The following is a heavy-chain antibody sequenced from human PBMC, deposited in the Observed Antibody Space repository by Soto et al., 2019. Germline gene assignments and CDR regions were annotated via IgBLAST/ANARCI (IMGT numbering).Heavy chain of an antibody. CDR1: RGTVYISA. Sequence: VEVACTASRGTVYISAITWSRQAAGQGLEWMGGIIPIFGTANYAQKFQGRVTITADESTSTAYMELSSLRSEDTAVYYCARGTGGSYNRFVPGGQGTLVTVSS. D-gene: IGHD2-8*02. V-gene: IGHV1-69*13. CDR2: IIPIFGTA. CDR3: ARGTGGSYNRFVP. J-gene: IGHJ5*02.